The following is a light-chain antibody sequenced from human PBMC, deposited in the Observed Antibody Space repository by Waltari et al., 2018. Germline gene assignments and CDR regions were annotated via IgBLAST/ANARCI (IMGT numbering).Light chain of an antibody. J-gene: IGLJ2*01. CDR2: EVT. CDR1: SSDVGSYNY. CDR3: SSYAGSNNVI. V-gene: IGLV2-8*01. Sequence: QSALTQPPSASGSRGQSVTISCTGTSSDVGSYNYVSWYQQHPGKAPNLMIYEVTKRPSGVPDRFPGSKSGNTASLTVSGLQAEDEADYYCSSYAGSNNVIFGGGTRLTVL.